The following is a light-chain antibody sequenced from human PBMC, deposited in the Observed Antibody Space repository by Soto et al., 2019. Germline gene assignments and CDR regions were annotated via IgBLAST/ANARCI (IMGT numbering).Light chain of an antibody. CDR2: AAS. J-gene: IGKJ2*01. CDR3: QVYGNSPTYT. V-gene: IGKV3-20*01. CDR1: QSVSNSS. Sequence: EIVLTQSPGTLSLSPGERATFSCRASQSVSNSSLAWYHQKPGQAPRLLLFAASRRATGIPDTFSGSGSGTDFTLTISRLEPEDFAVYYCQVYGNSPTYTFGQGTRLELK.